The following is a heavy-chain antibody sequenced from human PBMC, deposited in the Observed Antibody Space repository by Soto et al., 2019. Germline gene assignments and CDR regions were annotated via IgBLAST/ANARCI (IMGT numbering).Heavy chain of an antibody. V-gene: IGHV3-9*01. Sequence: EVQVEESGGGLEQPGRSLRLSCEVSGFIFDDYAMHWVRRAPGKGLVWVSGISRNSANLVYADFVKGRFIISRDNVKNSLYLQMNNRKPEDTGLYYCAKDMSGWSRGESPFPLDFWGQGTLVTVSS. CDR3: AKDMSGWSRGESPFPLDF. CDR2: ISRNSANL. D-gene: IGHD4-17*01. J-gene: IGHJ4*02. CDR1: GFIFDDYA.